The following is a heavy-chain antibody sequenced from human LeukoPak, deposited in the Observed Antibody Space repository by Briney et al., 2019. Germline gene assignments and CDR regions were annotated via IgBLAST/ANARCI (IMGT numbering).Heavy chain of an antibody. Sequence: KISCKGSGYSFTSYWIGWVRQMPGKGLEWMGIIYPGDSDTRYSPSFQGQVTISADKSISTAYLQWSSLKASDTAMYYCARLSYCGGDCYYSSYFDYWGQGTLVTVSS. V-gene: IGHV5-51*01. D-gene: IGHD2-21*02. J-gene: IGHJ4*02. CDR1: GYSFTSYW. CDR2: IYPGDSDT. CDR3: ARLSYCGGDCYYSSYFDY.